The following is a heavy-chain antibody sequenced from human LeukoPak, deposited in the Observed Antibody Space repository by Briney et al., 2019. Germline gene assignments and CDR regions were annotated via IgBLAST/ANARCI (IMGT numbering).Heavy chain of an antibody. J-gene: IGHJ3*02. CDR3: ASGSITMIRGVIFFPYGFDM. Sequence: GASVKVSCKASGYTFTSYYMHWVRQAPGQGLEWMGIINPSGGSTSYAQKFQGRVTMTRDTSTSTVYMELSSLRSDDTAVYYCASGSITMIRGVIFFPYGFDMWGQGTMVTVSS. CDR2: INPSGGST. D-gene: IGHD3-10*01. CDR1: GYTFTSYY. V-gene: IGHV1-46*01.